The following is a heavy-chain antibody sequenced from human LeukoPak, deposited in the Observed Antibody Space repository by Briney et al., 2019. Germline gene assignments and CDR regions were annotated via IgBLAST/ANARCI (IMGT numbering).Heavy chain of an antibody. CDR2: ISWNSASV. J-gene: IGHJ4*02. Sequence: PGGSLRLSCVASGFSFSTSWMTWVRQAPGKGLEWVSTISWNSASVGYVDSVKGRFTISRDNAKKTLYLQMNSLRPEDTALYYCAKDYGYSSSWYDYWGQGTLVTVSS. CDR1: GFSFSTSW. CDR3: AKDYGYSSSWYDY. V-gene: IGHV3-9*01. D-gene: IGHD6-13*01.